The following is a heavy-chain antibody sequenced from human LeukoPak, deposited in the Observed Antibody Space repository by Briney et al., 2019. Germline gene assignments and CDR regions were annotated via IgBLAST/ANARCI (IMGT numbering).Heavy chain of an antibody. CDR1: GGSFSGYY. CDR3: ARGKLGIPCYFDY. V-gene: IGHV4-34*01. CDR2: INHSGST. D-gene: IGHD7-27*01. Sequence: SETLSLTCAVYGGSFSGYYWSWIRQPPGKGLEWIGEINHSGSTNYNPSLKSRVTISVDTSKNQFSLKLSSVTAADTAVYYCARGKLGIPCYFDYWGQGTLVTVSS. J-gene: IGHJ4*02.